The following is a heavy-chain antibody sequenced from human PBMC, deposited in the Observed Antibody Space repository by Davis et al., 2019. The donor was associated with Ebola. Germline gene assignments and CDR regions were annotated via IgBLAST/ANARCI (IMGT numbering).Heavy chain of an antibody. CDR3: ASGDGRGNSYDMDV. Sequence: GESLKISCAASGFIFSHYWMSWVRQAPGKGPEWVAIIKQDGGEKYYVDSVKGRFTISRDNAKNSLFLQMNSLRAEETALYYCASGDGRGNSYDMDVWGQGTTVTVSS. J-gene: IGHJ6*02. CDR1: GFIFSHYW. CDR2: IKQDGGEK. V-gene: IGHV3-7*03. D-gene: IGHD4-23*01.